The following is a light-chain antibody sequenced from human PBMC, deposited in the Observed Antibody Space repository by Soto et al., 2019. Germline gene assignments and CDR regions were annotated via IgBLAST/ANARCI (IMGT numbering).Light chain of an antibody. CDR2: WGS. V-gene: IGKV2-28*01. CDR1: QSLLHSNGYNY. J-gene: IGKJ1*01. CDR3: MQALQTPWT. Sequence: DIVMTQSPLSLPVTPGEPASISCRSSQSLLHSNGYNYLDWYLQKPGQSPQLLIYWGSTRASGVRDRFSGSGSGTYFTLKISRVEAEDVGVYYCMQALQTPWTFGQGTTVDIK.